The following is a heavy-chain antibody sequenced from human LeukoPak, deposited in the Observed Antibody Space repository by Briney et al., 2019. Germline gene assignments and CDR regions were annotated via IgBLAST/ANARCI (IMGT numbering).Heavy chain of an antibody. CDR3: AKDFDSSGYYYSSRYFQH. J-gene: IGHJ1*01. CDR2: ISYDGSNK. Sequence: GGSLRLSCAASGFTFSSYGMHWVRQAPGKGLEGVAVISYDGSNKYYADSVKGRFTISRDNSKNTLYLQMNSLRAEDTAVYYCAKDFDSSGYYYSSRYFQHWGQGTLVTVSS. D-gene: IGHD3-22*01. V-gene: IGHV3-30*18. CDR1: GFTFSSYG.